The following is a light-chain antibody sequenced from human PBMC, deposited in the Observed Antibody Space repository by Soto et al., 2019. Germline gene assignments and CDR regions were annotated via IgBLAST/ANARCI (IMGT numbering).Light chain of an antibody. CDR1: QHISSF. Sequence: DIQMTQSPSSLSASVGDRVTITCQASQHISSFLNWYQQKPGKAPKLLIYDASNLEIGVPSRFSGSGSGTDYTFTISGLQPEDTATYYCQQYDNLPITIGQGTRLEIK. CDR3: QQYDNLPIT. CDR2: DAS. J-gene: IGKJ5*01. V-gene: IGKV1-33*01.